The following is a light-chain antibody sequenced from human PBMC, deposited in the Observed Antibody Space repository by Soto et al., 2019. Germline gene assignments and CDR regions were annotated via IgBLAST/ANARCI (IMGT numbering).Light chain of an antibody. V-gene: IGLV2-23*02. J-gene: IGLJ1*01. CDR2: NVS. CDR1: SSDVGGHNS. CDR3: CSYAGTSYV. Sequence: QSVLTQPASVSGSPGQSITISCTGTSSDVGGHNSVSWYQQHPGKAPKLMIYNVSNRPSGVSNRFSGSKSGNTASLTISGLQAEDEADYYCCSYAGTSYVFGSGTKVTVL.